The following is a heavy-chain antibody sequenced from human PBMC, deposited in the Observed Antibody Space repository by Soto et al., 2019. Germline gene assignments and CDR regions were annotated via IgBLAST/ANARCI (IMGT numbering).Heavy chain of an antibody. J-gene: IGHJ4*02. Sequence: PGGSLRLSCAASGFTVSSNYMSWVRQAPGKGLEWVSVIYSGGSTYYADSVKGRFTISRDNSKNTLYLQMNSLRAEDTAVYYCARDLPRPSSQEEDYWGQGTLVTVSS. CDR1: GFTVSSNY. D-gene: IGHD2-15*01. CDR3: ARDLPRPSSQEEDY. CDR2: IYSGGST. V-gene: IGHV3-53*01.